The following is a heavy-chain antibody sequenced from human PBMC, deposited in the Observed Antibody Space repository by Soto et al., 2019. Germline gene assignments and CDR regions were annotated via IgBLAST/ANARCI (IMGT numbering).Heavy chain of an antibody. D-gene: IGHD3-10*01. CDR1: GFTFSSYA. J-gene: IGHJ4*02. CDR3: ARGGALLWFGELLSIDY. CDR2: ISYDGSNK. V-gene: IGHV3-30-3*01. Sequence: QVQLVESGGGVVQPGRSLRLSCAASGFTFSSYAMHWVRQAPGKGLEWVAVISYDGSNKYYADSVKGRFTISRDNSKNTLYLQMNSLRAEDTAVYYCARGGALLWFGELLSIDYWGQGTLVTVSS.